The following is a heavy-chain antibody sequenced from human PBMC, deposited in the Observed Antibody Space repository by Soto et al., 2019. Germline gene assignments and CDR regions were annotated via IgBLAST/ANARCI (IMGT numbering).Heavy chain of an antibody. J-gene: IGHJ5*02. CDR2: IRSKAYGGTT. D-gene: IGHD2-15*01. V-gene: IGHV3-49*03. CDR1: GFTFSSYA. Sequence: GGSLRLSCAASGFTFSSYAMSWFRQAPGKGLEWVGFIRSKAYGGTTEYAASVKGRFTISRDDSKSIAYLQMNSLKTEDTAVYYCTRDLHPLGYCSGGSCYSYNWFDPWGQGTLVTVS. CDR3: TRDLHPLGYCSGGSCYSYNWFDP.